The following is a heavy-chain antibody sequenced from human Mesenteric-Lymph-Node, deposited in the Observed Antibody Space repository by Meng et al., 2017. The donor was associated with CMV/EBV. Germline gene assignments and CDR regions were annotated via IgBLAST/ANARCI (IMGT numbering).Heavy chain of an antibody. J-gene: IGHJ4*02. CDR2: IYYSGDT. V-gene: IGHV4-59*01. D-gene: IGHD1-26*01. Sequence: SETLSLTCTISGGSISTYFWNWIRQPAGKGLEWIGYIYYSGDTNYHPSLKSRVTISVDTSKNQFSLKLSAVTAADTAVYYCARDFKGEYFDFWGQGTLVTVSS. CDR3: ARDFKGEYFDF. CDR1: GGSISTYF.